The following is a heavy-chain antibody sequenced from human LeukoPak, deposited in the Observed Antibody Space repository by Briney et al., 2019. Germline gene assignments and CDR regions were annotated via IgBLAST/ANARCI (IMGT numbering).Heavy chain of an antibody. V-gene: IGHV3-11*06. J-gene: IGHJ6*04. D-gene: IGHD1-1*01. CDR3: VRGQLERPFDFYYGMDV. CDR1: GFTFSDYY. CDR2: ISSSSSYT. Sequence: GGSLRLSCAASGFTFSDYYMSWIRQAPGKGLEWVSYISSSSSYTNYADSVKGRFTISRDNAKNTLSLQMNSLRAEDTAVYYCVRGQLERPFDFYYGMDVWGKGTTVTVSS.